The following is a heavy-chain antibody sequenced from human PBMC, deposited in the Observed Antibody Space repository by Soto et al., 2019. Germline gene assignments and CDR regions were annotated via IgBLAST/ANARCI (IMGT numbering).Heavy chain of an antibody. D-gene: IGHD5-12*01. Sequence: QVQLVQSGAEVKKPGASVKVSCKASGITYTTYAIHWVRQAPGQGLEWMGWINTGNGNTRYSQRFQGRVTLTTDTSARTAYMDLSSLTSEHTAVYYSARAISGYVTWGQGPLITVSS. V-gene: IGHV1-3*04. CDR1: GITYTTYA. CDR2: INTGNGNT. CDR3: ARAISGYVT. J-gene: IGHJ5*02.